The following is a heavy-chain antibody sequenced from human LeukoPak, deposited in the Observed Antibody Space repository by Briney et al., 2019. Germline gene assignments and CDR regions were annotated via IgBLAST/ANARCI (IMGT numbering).Heavy chain of an antibody. CDR3: AKDKRRGWELLGHHY. J-gene: IGHJ4*02. Sequence: PGGSLRLSCAASGFTFSSYAMSWVRQAPGKGLEWVSAISGSGGSTYYADSVKGRFTISRDNSKNTLYLQMKSLRAEDTAVYYCAKDKRRGWELLGHHYWGQGTLVTVSS. D-gene: IGHD1-26*01. V-gene: IGHV3-23*01. CDR2: ISGSGGST. CDR1: GFTFSSYA.